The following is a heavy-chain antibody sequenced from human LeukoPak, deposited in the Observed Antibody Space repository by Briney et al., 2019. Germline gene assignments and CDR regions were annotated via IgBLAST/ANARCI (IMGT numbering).Heavy chain of an antibody. V-gene: IGHV4-59*01. D-gene: IGHD1-1*01. J-gene: IGHJ5*02. CDR2: IYNSGRT. CDR1: GGSISDYH. CDR3: GRGAGGYRFDP. Sequence: SETLSLTCTVSGGSISDYHWSWIRQPPGKGLEYIGYIYNSGRTFYNPSLKSRVTISADTSKKQFSLKLTSVTAADTAVYYCGRGAGGYRFDPWGQGTLVTVSS.